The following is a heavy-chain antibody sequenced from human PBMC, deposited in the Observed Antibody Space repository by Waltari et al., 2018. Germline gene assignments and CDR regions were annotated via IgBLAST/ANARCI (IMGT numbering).Heavy chain of an antibody. J-gene: IGHJ4*02. CDR1: GGSVGSSSHD. D-gene: IGHD3-22*01. V-gene: IGHV4-39*01. Sequence: QLQLQESGPGLVKPSETLSLTCFVFGGSVGSSSHDWGWIRQPPGTGLEWIGTIPYRGSTYYNPSLNSRVSISVDTPKNELSLRLSSVTAADTAVYYWARGVWRGYYYDSSGYLDFWGQGTLVTVSS. CDR3: ARGVWRGYYYDSSGYLDF. CDR2: IPYRGST.